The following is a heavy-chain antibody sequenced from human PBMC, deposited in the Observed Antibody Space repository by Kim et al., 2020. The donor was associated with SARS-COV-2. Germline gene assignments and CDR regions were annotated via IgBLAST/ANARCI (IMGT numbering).Heavy chain of an antibody. J-gene: IGHJ3*02. Sequence: SETLSLTCTVSGGSVSPYYWSWIRQPPGKGLEWIAYIYYEGSTNYNPSLNGRVTISIDTSRYQFSMRLRSATATDSAIYYCARLANGDSNEPDAFDIWGQGTLVTVSS. CDR3: ARLANGDSNEPDAFDI. V-gene: IGHV4-59*08. D-gene: IGHD2-8*01. CDR2: IYYEGST. CDR1: GGSVSPYY.